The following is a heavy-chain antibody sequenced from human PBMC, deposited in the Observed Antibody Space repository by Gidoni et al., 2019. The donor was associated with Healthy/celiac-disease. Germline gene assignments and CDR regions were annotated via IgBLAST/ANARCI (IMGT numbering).Heavy chain of an antibody. D-gene: IGHD6-19*01. CDR3: ARLQSVGSGGDY. J-gene: IGHJ4*02. V-gene: IGHV4-39*01. Sequence: QLQLQESGPGLVKPSETLSLTCTVSGGSISSSSYYWGWIRQPPGKGLEWIGSIYYSGSTYYNPSLKSRVNISVDTSKNQFYMKLSSVTAADTAVYYCARLQSVGSGGDYWGQGTLVTVSS. CDR2: IYYSGST. CDR1: GGSISSSSYY.